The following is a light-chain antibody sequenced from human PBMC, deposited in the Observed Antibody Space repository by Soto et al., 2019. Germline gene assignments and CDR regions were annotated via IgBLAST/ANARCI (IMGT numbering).Light chain of an antibody. Sequence: QSALTQPASLSGSPGQSITISCTGTSSDIGAYDYVSWFQQHPGKAPKLMIYEGSKRPSGVSNRFSGSKSGNTASLTISGLQAEDEADYYCCSYAGSSTVVFGGGTQLTVL. CDR3: CSYAGSSTVV. CDR1: SSDIGAYDY. V-gene: IGLV2-23*01. J-gene: IGLJ2*01. CDR2: EGS.